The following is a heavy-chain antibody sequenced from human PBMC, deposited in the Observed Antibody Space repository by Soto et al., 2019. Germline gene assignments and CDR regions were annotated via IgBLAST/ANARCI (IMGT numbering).Heavy chain of an antibody. CDR1: GDSFSNFC. J-gene: IGHJ4*02. V-gene: IGHV1-69*13. CDR3: AREGSGYNF. Sequence: SVNGSCKAAGDSFSNFCISWVRQAPGQGLEWMGGIVPVFGRPNYAQRFRGRLTITADESTSTGYMELISLRSDDTAVYYCAREGSGYNFWGQGAQVTVSS. D-gene: IGHD5-12*01. CDR2: IVPVFGRP.